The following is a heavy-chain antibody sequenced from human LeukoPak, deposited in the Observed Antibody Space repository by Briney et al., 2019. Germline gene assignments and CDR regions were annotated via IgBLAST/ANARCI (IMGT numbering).Heavy chain of an antibody. CDR1: GYTFTSYY. CDR2: INPSGGST. D-gene: IGHD6-19*01. J-gene: IGHJ4*02. CDR3: ARDGDRQSQQWLASPSVY. Sequence: GTSVKVSCKASGYTFTSYYMHWVRQAPGQGLEWMGIINPSGGSTTPAQKFQGRVTVTRDTSTSTVYMELSSLRSEDTAVYYCARDGDRQSQQWLASPSVYWGQGALVTVSS. V-gene: IGHV1-46*01.